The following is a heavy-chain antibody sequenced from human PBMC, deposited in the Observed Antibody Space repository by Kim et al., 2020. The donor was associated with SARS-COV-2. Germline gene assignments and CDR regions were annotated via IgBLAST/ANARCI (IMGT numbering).Heavy chain of an antibody. D-gene: IGHD2-21*02. CDR1: GGSISSSSYY. CDR3: ARVRYRGVHIVVVTARRSYWYFDL. V-gene: IGHV4-39*07. CDR2: IYYSGST. Sequence: SETLSLTCTVSGGSISSSSYYWGWIRQPPGKGLEWIGSIYYSGSTYYNPSLKRRVTISVDTSKNQFSLKLSSVTAADTAVYYCARVRYRGVHIVVVTARRSYWYFDLWGRGTLVTVSS. J-gene: IGHJ2*01.